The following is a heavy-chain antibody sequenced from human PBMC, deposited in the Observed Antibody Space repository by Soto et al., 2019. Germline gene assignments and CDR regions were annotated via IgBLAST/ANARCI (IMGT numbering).Heavy chain of an antibody. V-gene: IGHV3-74*01. Sequence: EVQLVESGGGLVQPGGSLRLSCAASGFTFSPFWMHWVRQVPGKGPVWVSRINSDGNSTSYADSVKGRFTISRDNAKNTLYLQMNSLRAVDTAVYYCVRGSNHFDYWGQGTLVTVSS. CDR1: GFTFSPFW. D-gene: IGHD4-4*01. J-gene: IGHJ4*02. CDR2: INSDGNST. CDR3: VRGSNHFDY.